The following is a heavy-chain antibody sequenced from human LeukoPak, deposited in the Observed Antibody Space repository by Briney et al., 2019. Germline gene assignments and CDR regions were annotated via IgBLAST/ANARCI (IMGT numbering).Heavy chain of an antibody. CDR3: ARRRAGLRRDLWFDP. CDR1: GGSFSGSY. J-gene: IGHJ5*02. V-gene: IGHV4-34*01. D-gene: IGHD2-15*01. Sequence: KPSETLSLTCAVYGGSFSGSYWTWLRQPPGKGLDWLGEINHSGSTNYNPSLKSRVTISVDTSKNQFSLKLRSVTTADTAVYFCARRRAGLRRDLWFDPWDQGTLVTVSS. CDR2: INHSGST.